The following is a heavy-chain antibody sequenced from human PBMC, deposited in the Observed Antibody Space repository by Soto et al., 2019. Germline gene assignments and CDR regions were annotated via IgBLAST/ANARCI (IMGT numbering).Heavy chain of an antibody. V-gene: IGHV3-9*01. D-gene: IGHD3-10*01. CDR1: GFIFKNYA. Sequence: ESQLVESGGGLVQPGRSLRLSCEASGFIFKNYAMVWVRQGPGKGLEWVSSISWNSGNLDYGDSVKGRFTISRDNAKNSLYLQMNSLRTEDTAWYFCAKAPVYGSGGWFDPWGQGTLVPVSS. CDR3: AKAPVYGSGGWFDP. CDR2: ISWNSGNL. J-gene: IGHJ5*02.